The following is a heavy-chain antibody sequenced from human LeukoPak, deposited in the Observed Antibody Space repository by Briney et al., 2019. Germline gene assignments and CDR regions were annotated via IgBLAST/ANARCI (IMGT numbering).Heavy chain of an antibody. Sequence: PGEALRLSCAGSGFTLCDSAMNWVRDAPRKGLESVSAMSARGGNTYYAGSVKGRFTISRDNSKNTLYLQMNTLRAEDTAVYYCAKDLSFLGYFFDYWGQGTLVTVSS. CDR3: AKDLSFLGYFFDY. CDR1: GFTLCDSA. CDR2: MSARGGNT. D-gene: IGHD3-3*01. V-gene: IGHV3-23*01. J-gene: IGHJ4*02.